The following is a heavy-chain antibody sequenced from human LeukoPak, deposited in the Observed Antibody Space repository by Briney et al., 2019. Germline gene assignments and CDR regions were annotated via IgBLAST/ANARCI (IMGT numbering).Heavy chain of an antibody. V-gene: IGHV1-2*02. CDR1: GYTFTGYY. J-gene: IGHJ4*02. D-gene: IGHD2-8*02. Sequence: ASVKVSCKASGYTFTGYYMHWVRQAPGQGLEWMGWINAKSGDTEYAQKFQARVTMTRDTSITTTYMEVSRLSSDDTAVYYCARQNTGQLDYWGQGTLVTVSS. CDR3: ARQNTGQLDY. CDR2: INAKSGDT.